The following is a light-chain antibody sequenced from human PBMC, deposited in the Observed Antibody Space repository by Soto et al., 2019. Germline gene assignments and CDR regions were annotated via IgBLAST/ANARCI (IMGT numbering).Light chain of an antibody. J-gene: IGLJ1*01. CDR2: QDD. Sequence: SDLTQPPSVSVSPGQTATITCSGDKLEKKFVCWYQQRPDQSPILVIYQDDKRPPRLPERFSGSNSGNTATLTSGGTQAVDEAAYYCQAWDTTTYVFGPGTKVNVL. CDR1: KLEKKF. V-gene: IGLV3-1*01. CDR3: QAWDTTTYV.